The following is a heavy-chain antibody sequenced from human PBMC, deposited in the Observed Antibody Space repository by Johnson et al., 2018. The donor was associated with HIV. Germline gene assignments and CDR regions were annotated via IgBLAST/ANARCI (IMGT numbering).Heavy chain of an antibody. CDR2: IYSGGST. D-gene: IGHD3-22*01. V-gene: IGHV3-66*01. CDR3: ARDRRNYSDSSGYPDYDAFDI. J-gene: IGHJ3*02. Sequence: VQLVESGGSVVRPGGSLRLSCTTSGFTFDDYGMSWVRQAPGKGLEWVSVIYSGGSTYYADSVKGRFTISRDNSKNTLYLQMNSLRGEDTALYYCARDRRNYSDSSGYPDYDAFDIWGQGTMVTVSS. CDR1: GFTFDDYG.